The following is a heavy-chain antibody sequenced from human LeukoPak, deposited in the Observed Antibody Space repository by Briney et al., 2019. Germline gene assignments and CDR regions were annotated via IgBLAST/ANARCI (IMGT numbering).Heavy chain of an antibody. CDR3: ARETTGFMDY. V-gene: IGHV3-30-3*01. CDR1: GFTFSNNA. CDR2: ISADGTGK. D-gene: IGHD3-16*01. J-gene: IGHJ4*02. Sequence: GGSLRLSCAASGFTFSNNAMYWVRQAPGKGLEQAAVISADGTGKDYADSVKGRFTISRDNSMNTLYLQMSSLRAEDTAVNYCARETTGFMDYWGQGILVTVSS.